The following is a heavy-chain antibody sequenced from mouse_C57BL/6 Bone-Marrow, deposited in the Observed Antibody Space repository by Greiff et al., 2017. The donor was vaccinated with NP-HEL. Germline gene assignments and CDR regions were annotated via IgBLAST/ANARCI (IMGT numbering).Heavy chain of an antibody. CDR1: GYTFTSYT. CDR2: INPSSGYT. Sequence: QVQLKQSGAELARPGASVKMSCKASGYTFTSYTMHWVKQRPGQGLEWIGYINPSSGYTKYNQKFKDKATLTADKSSSTAYMQLSSLTSEDSAVYYCARVDYDEDYWYFDVWGTGTTVTVSS. J-gene: IGHJ1*03. D-gene: IGHD2-4*01. V-gene: IGHV1-4*01. CDR3: ARVDYDEDYWYFDV.